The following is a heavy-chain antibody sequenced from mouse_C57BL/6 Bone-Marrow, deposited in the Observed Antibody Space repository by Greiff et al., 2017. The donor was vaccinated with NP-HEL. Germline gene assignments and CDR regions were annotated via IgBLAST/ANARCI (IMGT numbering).Heavy chain of an antibody. J-gene: IGHJ4*01. Sequence: EVQLVESGGDLVKPGGSLKLSCAASGFTFSSYGMSWVRQTPDKRLEWVATISSGGSYTYYPDSVKGRFTISRDNAKNTLYLQMSSLKSEDTAMYYCARQRDYSNYDYAMDYWGQGTSVTVSS. D-gene: IGHD2-5*01. CDR3: ARQRDYSNYDYAMDY. CDR1: GFTFSSYG. CDR2: ISSGGSYT. V-gene: IGHV5-6*01.